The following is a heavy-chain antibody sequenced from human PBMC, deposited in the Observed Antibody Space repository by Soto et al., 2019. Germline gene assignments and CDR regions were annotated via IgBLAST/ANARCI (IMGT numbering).Heavy chain of an antibody. CDR2: IIPIFGTA. V-gene: IGHV1-69*13. J-gene: IGHJ6*02. D-gene: IGHD3-10*01. CDR3: ARDLGFGEEYYYYGMDV. CDR1: GGTFSSYA. Sequence: SVKVSCKASGGTFSSYAISWVRQAPGQGLEWMGGIIPIFGTANYAQKFQGRVTITADESTSTAYMELSSLRSEDTAAYYCARDLGFGEEYYYYGMDVWGQGTTVTVSS.